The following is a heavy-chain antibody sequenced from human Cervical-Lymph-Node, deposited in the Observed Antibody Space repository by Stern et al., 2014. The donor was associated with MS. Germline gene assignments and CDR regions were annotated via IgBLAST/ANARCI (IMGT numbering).Heavy chain of an antibody. Sequence: QLQLQESGPGLVKPSESLSLTCSFSGGSISTYYWSWIRQPPGKGLDWLGYISYSGRTNSNTSLQSRVTISVDTSKNQFSLKLTSVTAADTAMYYCARQGSGGRAFDIWGQGTMVTVSS. D-gene: IGHD2-15*01. CDR2: ISYSGRT. V-gene: IGHV4-59*01. J-gene: IGHJ3*02. CDR1: GGSISTYY. CDR3: ARQGSGGRAFDI.